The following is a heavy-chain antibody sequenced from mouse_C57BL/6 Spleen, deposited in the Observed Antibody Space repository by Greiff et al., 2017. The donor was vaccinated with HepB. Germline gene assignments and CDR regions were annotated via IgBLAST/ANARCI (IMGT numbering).Heavy chain of an antibody. D-gene: IGHD1-1*01. CDR3: ARRGYYGSFWYFDV. CDR1: GYTFTSYW. CDR2: IYPSDSET. J-gene: IGHJ1*03. V-gene: IGHV1-61*01. Sequence: QVQLQQPGAELVRPGSSVKLSCKASGYTFTSYWIDWVKQRPGQGLEWIGNIYPSDSETHYNQKFKDKATLTVDKSSSTAYMQLSSLTSEDSAVYYCARRGYYGSFWYFDVWGTGTTVTVSS.